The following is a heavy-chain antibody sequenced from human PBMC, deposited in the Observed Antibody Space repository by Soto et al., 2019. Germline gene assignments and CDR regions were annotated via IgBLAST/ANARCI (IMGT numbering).Heavy chain of an antibody. J-gene: IGHJ4*02. D-gene: IGHD4-17*01. CDR2: IYHSGST. V-gene: IGHV4-30-2*01. CDR3: ASASASTVTRYYFDY. CDR1: GGSISSGGYS. Sequence: SETLSLTCAVSGGSISSGGYSWSWIRQPPGKGLEWIGYIYHSGSTYYNPSLKSRVTISVDRSKNQFSLKLSSVTAADTAVYYCASASASTVTRYYFDYWGQGTLVTVSS.